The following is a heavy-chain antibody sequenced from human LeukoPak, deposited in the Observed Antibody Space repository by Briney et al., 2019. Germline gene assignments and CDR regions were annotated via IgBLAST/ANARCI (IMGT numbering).Heavy chain of an antibody. CDR2: IYSGGST. V-gene: IGHV3-53*01. D-gene: IGHD3-3*01. Sequence: GGSLRLSCAASGFTFSDYYMSWVRQAPGKGLEWVSVIYSGGSTYYADSVKGRFTISRDNSKNTLYLQMNSLRAEDTAVYYCASGAYDFWSGYYGPFDYWGQGTLVTVSS. CDR3: ASGAYDFWSGYYGPFDY. J-gene: IGHJ4*02. CDR1: GFTFSDYY.